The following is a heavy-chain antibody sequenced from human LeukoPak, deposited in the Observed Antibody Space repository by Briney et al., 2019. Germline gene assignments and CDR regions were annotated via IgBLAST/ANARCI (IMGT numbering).Heavy chain of an antibody. CDR2: MNPNSGNT. J-gene: IGHJ4*02. CDR3: AKDRVGAMLYFDY. V-gene: IGHV1-8*01. Sequence: ASVKVSCKASGYTFTSYDINWVRQATGQGLEWMGWMNPNSGNTGYAQKFQGRVTMTRNTSISTAYMELSSLRSEDTAVYYCAKDRVGAMLYFDYWGQGTLVTVSS. CDR1: GYTFTSYD. D-gene: IGHD1-26*01.